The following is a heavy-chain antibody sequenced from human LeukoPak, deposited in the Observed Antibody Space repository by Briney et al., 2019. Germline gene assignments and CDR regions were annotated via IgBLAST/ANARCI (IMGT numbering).Heavy chain of an antibody. Sequence: GRSLRLSCAASGFTFSSYGMHWVRQAPGKGLEWVAVISYDGSNKYYADSVKGRFTISRDNSKNTLYLQMNSLRAEDTAVYYWGKDFFIGGGSSSGHGMDVWGQGTTVTVSS. CDR1: GFTFSSYG. J-gene: IGHJ6*02. CDR3: GKDFFIGGGSSSGHGMDV. CDR2: ISYDGSNK. V-gene: IGHV3-30*18. D-gene: IGHD6-13*01.